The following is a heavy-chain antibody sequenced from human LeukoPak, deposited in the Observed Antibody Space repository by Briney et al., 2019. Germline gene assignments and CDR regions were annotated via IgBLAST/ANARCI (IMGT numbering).Heavy chain of an antibody. CDR1: GYTFTGYY. V-gene: IGHV1-2*02. D-gene: IGHD1-1*01. J-gene: IGHJ6*03. Sequence: GASVKVSCKASGYTFTGYYMHWVRQAPGQGLEWMGWINPNSGGTNYAQKFQGRVTMTRDTSISTAYMELSRLRSDDTAVYYCARDYKGDYYYYYMDVWGKGTTVTVSS. CDR2: INPNSGGT. CDR3: ARDYKGDYYYYYMDV.